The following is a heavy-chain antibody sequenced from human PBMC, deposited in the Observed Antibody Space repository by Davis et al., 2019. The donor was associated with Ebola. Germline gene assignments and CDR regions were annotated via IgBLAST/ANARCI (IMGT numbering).Heavy chain of an antibody. J-gene: IGHJ4*02. CDR3: TRDFGGATDY. D-gene: IGHD3-16*01. CDR1: GFTFSSYA. CDR2: IRSKAYGGTT. V-gene: IGHV3-49*04. Sequence: GESLKISCAASGFTFSSYAMTWVRQAPGKGLEWVGFIRSKAYGGTTEYAASVKGRFTISRDDSKSIAYLQMNSLKTEDTAVYYCTRDFGGATDYWGQGTLVTVSS.